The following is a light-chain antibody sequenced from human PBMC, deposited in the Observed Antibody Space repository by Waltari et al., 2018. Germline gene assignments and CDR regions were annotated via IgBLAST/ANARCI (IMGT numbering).Light chain of an antibody. CDR2: EVR. Sequence: QSALTQPASVSGSPGQSITISCTGTSSDVGGYNYVSWYQQHPGKAPQLRFYEVRNRPSGVSNRCSGSKSGNTASLTISGLQAEDEADYYCSSYTSSSTLVVFGGGTKLTVL. V-gene: IGLV2-14*01. CDR1: SSDVGGYNY. J-gene: IGLJ2*01. CDR3: SSYTSSSTLVV.